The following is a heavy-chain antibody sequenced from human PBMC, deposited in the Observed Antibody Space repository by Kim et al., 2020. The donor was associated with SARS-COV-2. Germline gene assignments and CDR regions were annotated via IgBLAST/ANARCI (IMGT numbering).Heavy chain of an antibody. D-gene: IGHD3-9*01. CDR2: IYYSGST. Sequence: SETLSLTCTVSGGSISSYYWSWIRQPPGKGLEWIGYIYYSGSTNYNPSLKSRVTISVDTSKNQFSLKLSSVTAADTAVYYCARDTRAYDILTGYPYYYGMDVWGQGTTVTVSS. J-gene: IGHJ6*02. CDR3: ARDTRAYDILTGYPYYYGMDV. CDR1: GGSISSYY. V-gene: IGHV4-59*13.